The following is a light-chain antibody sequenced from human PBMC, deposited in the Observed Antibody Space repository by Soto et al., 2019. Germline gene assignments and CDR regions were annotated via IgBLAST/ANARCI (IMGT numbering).Light chain of an antibody. CDR1: QTISSW. CDR3: QQYNSYPWT. V-gene: IGKV1-5*01. J-gene: IGKJ1*01. CDR2: DAC. Sequence: DIQMTQSPSTLSASVADRVTITCRARQTISSWLGWYQQKPGKAPKLLIYDACMLESGVPSWFSGRGYGTEFTLTIRSLQPDDFATYFCQQYNSYPWTFGQGPNLDMK.